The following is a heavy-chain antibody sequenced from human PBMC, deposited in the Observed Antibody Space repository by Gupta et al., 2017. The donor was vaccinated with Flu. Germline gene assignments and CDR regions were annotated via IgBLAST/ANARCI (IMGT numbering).Heavy chain of an antibody. CDR1: GLPFTNAG. Sequence: EVQLVASGGGLVKTGESFRRSCAASGLPFTNAGMTWVRQAPGRGPDCVGHITSKSDCETTDYAAPVKDRFTISRDDSKNLVYLQMNNLKIEDTAVYYCATPPGVYDTAPLDYWGQGTLVTVSS. V-gene: IGHV3-15*01. J-gene: IGHJ4*02. CDR2: ITSKSDCETT. CDR3: ATPPGVYDTAPLDY. D-gene: IGHD3-22*01.